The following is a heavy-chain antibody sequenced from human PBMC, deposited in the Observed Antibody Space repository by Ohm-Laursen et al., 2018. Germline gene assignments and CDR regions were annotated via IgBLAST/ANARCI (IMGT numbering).Heavy chain of an antibody. CDR3: ARARYCTNGVCGWYFDL. CDR2: ISAYNGNT. V-gene: IGHV1-18*01. J-gene: IGHJ2*01. D-gene: IGHD2-8*01. Sequence: ASVKVSCKVSGYTFTSYGISWVRQAPGQGLEWMGWISAYNGNTNYAQKLQGRVTMTTDTSTSTAYMELRSLRSDDTAVYYCARARYCTNGVCGWYFDLWGRGTLVTVSS. CDR1: GYTFTSYG.